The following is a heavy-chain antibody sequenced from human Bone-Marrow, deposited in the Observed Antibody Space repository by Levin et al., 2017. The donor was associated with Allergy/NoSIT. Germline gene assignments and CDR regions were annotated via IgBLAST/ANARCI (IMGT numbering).Heavy chain of an antibody. CDR1: GFTFSSYA. V-gene: IGHV3-23*01. CDR3: ARDLRIGHGEIYDY. D-gene: IGHD4-17*01. J-gene: IGHJ4*02. Sequence: GESLKISCAASGFTFSSYAMTWVRQAPGKGLEWISAISGSGGGTYYADSVRGRFTISKDKSKSTLYLQMNSLRAEDTAVYYCARDLRIGHGEIYDYWGQGTLVTVSS. CDR2: ISGSGGGT.